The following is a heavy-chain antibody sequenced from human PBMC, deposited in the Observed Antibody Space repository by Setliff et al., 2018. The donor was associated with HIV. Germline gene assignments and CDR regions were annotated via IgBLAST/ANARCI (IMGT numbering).Heavy chain of an antibody. J-gene: IGHJ4*02. D-gene: IGHD2-2*01. CDR1: GFTFSRYW. CDR3: ARGYCSSTSCYGIYYFDN. V-gene: IGHV3-7*01. CDR2: IKEDGSVA. Sequence: GGSLRLSCVASGFTFSRYWMSWVRQAPGKGLEFVANIKEDGSVANYVDSVKGRFTISRDNSKNTLYLQMNSPRADDTAVYYCARGYCSSTSCYGIYYFDNWGQGTPVTVSS.